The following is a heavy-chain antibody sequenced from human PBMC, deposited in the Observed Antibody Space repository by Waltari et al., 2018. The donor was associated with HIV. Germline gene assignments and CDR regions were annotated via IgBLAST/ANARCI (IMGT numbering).Heavy chain of an antibody. CDR2: INHSGST. CDR3: ARDSGVGYGGLYYFDY. J-gene: IGHJ4*02. CDR1: GGSLSGYY. D-gene: IGHD4-17*01. Sequence: QVQLQQWGAGLLKPSETLSLTCAVYGGSLSGYYWSWIRQPPGKGLEWIGEINHSGSTNYNPSLKSRVTISVDTSKNQFSLKLSSVTAADTAVYYCARDSGVGYGGLYYFDYWGQGTLVTVSS. V-gene: IGHV4-34*01.